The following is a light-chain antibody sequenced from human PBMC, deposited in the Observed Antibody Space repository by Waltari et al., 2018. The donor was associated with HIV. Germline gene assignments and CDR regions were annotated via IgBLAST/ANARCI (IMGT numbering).Light chain of an antibody. CDR3: AAWDDSLNGVV. Sequence: QSVLTQPPSASGTPGQRVPIASSGSSSNPRSNTVNWYQQLPGTAPKLLIYSNNQRPSGVPDRFSGSKSGTSASLAISGLQSEDEADYYCAAWDDSLNGVVFGGGTKLTVL. V-gene: IGLV1-44*01. CDR2: SNN. CDR1: SSNPRSNT. J-gene: IGLJ2*01.